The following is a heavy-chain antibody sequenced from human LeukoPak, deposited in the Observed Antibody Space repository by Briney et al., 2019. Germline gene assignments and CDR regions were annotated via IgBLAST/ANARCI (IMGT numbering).Heavy chain of an antibody. CDR3: ARSLKYYYGSGSHRPNYYYYMDV. CDR1: GGSISSYY. D-gene: IGHD3-10*01. CDR2: IYYSGST. V-gene: IGHV4-59*12. Sequence: SETLSLTCTVSGGSISSYYWSWIRQPPGKGLEWIGYIYYSGSTNYNPSLKSRVTISVDTSKNQFSLKLSSVTAADTAVYYCARSLKYYYGSGSHRPNYYYYMDVWGKGTTVTVSS. J-gene: IGHJ6*03.